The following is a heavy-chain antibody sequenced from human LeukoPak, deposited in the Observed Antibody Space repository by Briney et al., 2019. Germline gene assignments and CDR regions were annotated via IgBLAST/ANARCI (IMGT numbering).Heavy chain of an antibody. CDR1: GGSISSYY. J-gene: IGHJ5*02. V-gene: IGHV4-4*07. D-gene: IGHD3-10*01. Sequence: SETLSLTCTVSGGSISSYYWSWIRQPAGKGLEWIGRIYTSGSTNYNPSLKSRVTMSVDTSKNQFSLKLSSVTAADTAGYYFASGRHTYGSDPWGQGTLVTVSS. CDR3: ASGRHTYGSDP. CDR2: IYTSGST.